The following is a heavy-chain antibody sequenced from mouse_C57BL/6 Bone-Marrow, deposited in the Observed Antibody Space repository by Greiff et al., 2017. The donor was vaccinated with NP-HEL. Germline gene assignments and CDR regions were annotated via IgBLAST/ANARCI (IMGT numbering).Heavy chain of an antibody. Sequence: EVKLVESGAGLVKPGGSLKLSCAASGFTFSSYAMSWVRQTPEKRLEWVAYISSGGDYIYYADTVKGRFTISRDNARNTLYLQMSSLESEDTAMYYCTREGYGFAYWGQGTLVTVSA. CDR1: GFTFSSYA. CDR3: TREGYGFAY. V-gene: IGHV5-9-1*02. J-gene: IGHJ3*01. CDR2: ISSGGDYI. D-gene: IGHD3-1*01.